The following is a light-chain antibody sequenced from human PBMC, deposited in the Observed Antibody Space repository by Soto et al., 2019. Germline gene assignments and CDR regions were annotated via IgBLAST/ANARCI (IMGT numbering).Light chain of an antibody. CDR3: HQTDSIPET. Sequence: DIQMTQSPSSLSASVGDTVTITCRASQSISLFLNWYQQKPGKAPKLLIYAASSLQSGAPSRFNGNESGTDFTLTISSLQPEDFATYYCHQTDSIPETFGQGTKVEIK. CDR2: AAS. J-gene: IGKJ1*01. V-gene: IGKV1-39*01. CDR1: QSISLF.